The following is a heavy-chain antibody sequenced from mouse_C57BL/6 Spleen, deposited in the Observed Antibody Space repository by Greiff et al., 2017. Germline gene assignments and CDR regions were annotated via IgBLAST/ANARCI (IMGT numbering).Heavy chain of an antibody. Sequence: QVQLQQPGAELVMPGASVKLSCKASGYTFTSYWMHWVKQRPGQGLEWIGEIDPSDSYTNYNQKFKGKSTLTVDKSSSTSYMQLSSLTSEDSAVYYCARGITTVVATDYAMYYWGQGTSVTVSS. CDR1: GYTFTSYW. CDR2: IDPSDSYT. D-gene: IGHD1-1*01. V-gene: IGHV1-69*01. J-gene: IGHJ4*01. CDR3: ARGITTVVATDYAMYY.